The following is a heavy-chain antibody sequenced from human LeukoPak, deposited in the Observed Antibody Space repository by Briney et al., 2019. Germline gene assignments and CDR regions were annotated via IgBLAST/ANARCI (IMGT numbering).Heavy chain of an antibody. CDR2: ISGSGGGT. CDR1: GFSFSTYA. V-gene: IGHV3-23*01. D-gene: IGHD5-24*01. Sequence: PGGSLRLSCAATGFSFSTYAMTWVRQAPGEGLEWVSVISGSGGGTYYADSVKGRFTISRDNSKNTLYLQMNSLRVADTAVYCGAKEEMAPITSQVIDQWGQGTLVTVSS. J-gene: IGHJ4*02. CDR3: AKEEMAPITSQVIDQ.